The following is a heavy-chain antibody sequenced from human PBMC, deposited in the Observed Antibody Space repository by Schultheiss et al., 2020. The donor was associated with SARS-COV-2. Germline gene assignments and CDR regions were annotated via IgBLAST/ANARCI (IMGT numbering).Heavy chain of an antibody. Sequence: SQTLSLTCAVSGYSISSGYYWGWIRQPPGKGLEWIGSIYYSGSTYYNPSLKSRVTISVDTSKNQFSLKLSSVTAADTAVYYCARQGFLEWLLYRSYFDYWGQGTLVTVSS. CDR1: GYSISSGYY. CDR2: IYYSGST. D-gene: IGHD3-3*01. J-gene: IGHJ4*02. V-gene: IGHV4-38-2*01. CDR3: ARQGFLEWLLYRSYFDY.